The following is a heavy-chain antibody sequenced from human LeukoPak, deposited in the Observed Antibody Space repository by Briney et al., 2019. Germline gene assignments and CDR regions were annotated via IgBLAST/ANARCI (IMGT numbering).Heavy chain of an antibody. D-gene: IGHD3-22*01. CDR3: AYTLYDSSGYYQTDY. CDR2: IYHSGST. Sequence: SETLSLTCAVPGGSISSGGYSWSWIRQPPGKGLEWIGYIYHSGSTYYNPSLKSRVTISVDRSKNQFSLKLSSVTAADTAVYYCAYTLYDSSGYYQTDYWGQGTLVTVSS. V-gene: IGHV4-30-2*01. J-gene: IGHJ4*02. CDR1: GGSISSGGYS.